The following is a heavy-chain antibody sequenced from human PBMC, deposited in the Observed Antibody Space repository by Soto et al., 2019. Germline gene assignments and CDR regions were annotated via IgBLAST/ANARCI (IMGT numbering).Heavy chain of an antibody. D-gene: IGHD2-21*02. CDR2: IRSKANNYAT. V-gene: IGHV3-73*02. CDR3: TRHAVQYCGGDCYLLPYFDL. J-gene: IGHJ2*01. CDR1: GFTFSGSA. Sequence: EVQLVESGGGLVQPGGSLKLSCAASGFTFSGSAVHWVRQASGKGLEWVGRIRSKANNYATVYAASVKGRFTISRDDSKXTXYXXMNSLKTEDTAVYYCTRHAVQYCGGDCYLLPYFDLWGRGTLVTVSS.